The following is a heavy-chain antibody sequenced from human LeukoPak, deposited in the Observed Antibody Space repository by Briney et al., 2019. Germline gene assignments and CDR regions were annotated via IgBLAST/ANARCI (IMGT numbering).Heavy chain of an antibody. V-gene: IGHV3-48*03. D-gene: IGHD3-10*02. Sequence: GGSLRLSCAASGFTFSSYEMNWVRQAPGKGLEWVSYISSSGSTIYYADSVKGRFTISRDNAKNSLYLQMKSLRADYTAVYYCAELGITMIGGVWGKGTTVTISS. CDR2: ISSSGSTI. CDR3: AELGITMIGGV. CDR1: GFTFSSYE. J-gene: IGHJ6*04.